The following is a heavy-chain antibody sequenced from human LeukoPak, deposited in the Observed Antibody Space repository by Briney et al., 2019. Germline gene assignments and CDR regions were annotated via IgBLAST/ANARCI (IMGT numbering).Heavy chain of an antibody. D-gene: IGHD3-3*01. J-gene: IGHJ3*02. V-gene: IGHV3-11*04. CDR2: IDGHSGII. Sequence: GALRLSCTVSGFTFSDYYMSWVRQAPGKGLEWVSYIDGHSGIIYYADSVQGRFTISRDNAKDSVFLQMNGLRVDDTAVYYCARTYDFGRGPPGDAFDNWGQGTLVTVPS. CDR3: ARTYDFGRGPPGDAFDN. CDR1: GFTFSDYY.